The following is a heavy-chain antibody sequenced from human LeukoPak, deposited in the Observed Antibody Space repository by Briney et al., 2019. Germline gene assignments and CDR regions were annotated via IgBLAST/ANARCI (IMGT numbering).Heavy chain of an antibody. J-gene: IGHJ6*02. CDR3: AANPNCSGGSCKSYYYYYGMDV. Sequence: ASVKVSCKASGYTFTGYYMHWVRQAPGQGLEWMGWINPNSGGTNYAQKFQGRVTMTRDTSISTAYMELSRLRSDDTAVYYCAANPNCSGGSCKSYYYYYGMDVWGQGTTVTVSS. CDR2: INPNSGGT. D-gene: IGHD2-15*01. CDR1: GYTFTGYY. V-gene: IGHV1-2*02.